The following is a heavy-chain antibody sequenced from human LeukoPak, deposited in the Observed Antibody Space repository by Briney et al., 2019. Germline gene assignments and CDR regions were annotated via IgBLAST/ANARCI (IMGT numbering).Heavy chain of an antibody. CDR2: IYPGDSDT. D-gene: IGHD3-10*01. V-gene: IGHV5-51*01. CDR3: ARQRYYYGSGSYYLWFDP. Sequence: GESLKISCKGSGYRFTSYWIGWVRQMPGKGLEWMGIIYPGDSDTRYSPSFQGQVTISADKSISTAYLQWSSLKASDTAMYYCARQRYYYGSGSYYLWFDPWGQGTLVTVSS. CDR1: GYRFTSYW. J-gene: IGHJ5*02.